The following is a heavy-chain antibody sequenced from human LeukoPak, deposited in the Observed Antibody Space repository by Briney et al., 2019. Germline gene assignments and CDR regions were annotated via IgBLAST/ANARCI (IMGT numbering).Heavy chain of an antibody. CDR2: ISDTGNT. J-gene: IGHJ4*02. CDR1: GFTLSSYA. V-gene: IGHV3-23*01. D-gene: IGHD3-10*01. Sequence: PGGSLRLSCTASGFTLSSYAMSWVRQAPGKGLEWVSAISDTGNTYHADSVKGRFTISRDSSKNTLFLQMNSLRAEDTAVYYCAKGPGRITMVRGAPLYWGQGTLVTVSS. CDR3: AKGPGRITMVRGAPLY.